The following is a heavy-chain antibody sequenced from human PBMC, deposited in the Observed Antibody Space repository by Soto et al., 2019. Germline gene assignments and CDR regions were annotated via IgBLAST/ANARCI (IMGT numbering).Heavy chain of an antibody. D-gene: IGHD6-13*01. CDR2: IIPILGIA. Sequence: QVQLVQSGAEVKKPGSSVQVSCKASGGTFSSYTISWVRQAPGQGLEWMGRIIPILGIANYAQKFQGRVTITADKSTSTAYMELSSLRSEDTAVYYCARGTGIAAAGTGWGQGTLVTVSS. J-gene: IGHJ4*02. V-gene: IGHV1-69*02. CDR3: ARGTGIAAAGTG. CDR1: GGTFSSYT.